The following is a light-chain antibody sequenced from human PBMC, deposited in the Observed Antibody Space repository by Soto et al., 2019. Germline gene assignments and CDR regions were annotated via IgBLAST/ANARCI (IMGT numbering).Light chain of an antibody. CDR3: QHYNNWPFT. J-gene: IGKJ4*01. Sequence: EIVMTQSPATLSVSPGERATLSCRASQSVGRKLVWYQQKAGQAPRPLIFDASTRATGIPARFSGSGSGTEFTLTISRLEPEDFAVYYCQHYNNWPFTFGGGTKVDIK. V-gene: IGKV3-15*01. CDR2: DAS. CDR1: QSVGRK.